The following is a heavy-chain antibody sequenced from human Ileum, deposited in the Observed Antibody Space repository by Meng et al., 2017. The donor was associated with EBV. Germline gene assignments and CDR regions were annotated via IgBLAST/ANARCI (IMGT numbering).Heavy chain of an antibody. CDR1: GDSVSGSDW. CDR3: ARSSPIVRGLDY. J-gene: IGHJ4*02. V-gene: IGHV4-4*02. CDR2: VYHDGAT. Sequence: QVQRQGAGPGLVKPSGTRSLTCAVSGDSVSGSDWWSWVRQPPGKGLEWIGEVYHDGATNYHPSLKSRVTISLDKSKNEVNLHLNSLTAADTAVYFCARSSPIVRGLDYWGQGTLVTVSS. D-gene: IGHD3-10*01.